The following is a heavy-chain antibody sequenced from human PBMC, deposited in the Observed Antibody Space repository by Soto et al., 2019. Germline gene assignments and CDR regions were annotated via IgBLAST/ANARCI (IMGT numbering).Heavy chain of an antibody. V-gene: IGHV3-23*01. CDR1: GFTFSSYA. D-gene: IGHD3-3*01. Sequence: PGGSLRLSCAASGFTFSSYAMSWVRQAPGKGLEWVSAISGSGGSTYYADSVKGRFTISRDNSKNTLYLQMNSLRAEDTAVYYCAKDRIFTRGYDFWSGYHSLFDYWGQGTLVTVSS. CDR2: ISGSGGST. CDR3: AKDRIFTRGYDFWSGYHSLFDY. J-gene: IGHJ4*02.